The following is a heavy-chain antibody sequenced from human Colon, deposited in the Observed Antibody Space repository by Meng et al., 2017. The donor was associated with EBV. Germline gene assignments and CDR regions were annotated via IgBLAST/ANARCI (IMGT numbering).Heavy chain of an antibody. CDR1: GGSFSGYY. Sequence: QVQLQHWGAGLVMSSETLSLTCAVDGGSFSGYYWSWIRQPPGKGLEWIGEIYHSGSTNYNPSLKSRVTISVDESKNQFSLRLSSVTAADTAVYYCARVGAYCGGDCYHPRWGQGTLVTVSS. CDR2: IYHSGST. D-gene: IGHD2-21*02. CDR3: ARVGAYCGGDCYHPR. J-gene: IGHJ4*02. V-gene: IGHV4-34*01.